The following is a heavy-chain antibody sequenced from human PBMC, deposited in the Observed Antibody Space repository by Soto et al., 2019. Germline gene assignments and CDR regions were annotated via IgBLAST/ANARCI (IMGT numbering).Heavy chain of an antibody. CDR1: GYSVAVYW. D-gene: IGHD3-22*01. V-gene: IGHV5-10-1*01. CDR2: IDPSDSQT. CDR3: ARQIYDSDTGPNFQYYFDS. J-gene: IGHJ4*02. Sequence: PGLPLKISCKGSGYSVAVYWITWVRQKPGKGLEWMGRIDPSDSQTYYSPSFRGHVTISVTKSITTVFLQWSSLRASDTAMYYCARQIYDSDTGPNFQYYFDSWGQGTPVTVSS.